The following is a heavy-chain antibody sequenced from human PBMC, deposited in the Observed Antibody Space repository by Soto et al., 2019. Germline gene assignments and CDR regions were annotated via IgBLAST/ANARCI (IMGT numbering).Heavy chain of an antibody. CDR1: GYTFTSYG. CDR3: ARAGITWIQLWFRDAFDI. D-gene: IGHD5-18*01. J-gene: IGHJ3*02. Sequence: ASVKVSCKASGYTFTSYGISWVRQAPGQGLEWMGRITASGGSTSYAQKFQGRVTMTRDTSTSTVYMELSSLRSEDTAVYYCARAGITWIQLWFRDAFDIWGQGTMVTVSS. V-gene: IGHV1-46*03. CDR2: ITASGGST.